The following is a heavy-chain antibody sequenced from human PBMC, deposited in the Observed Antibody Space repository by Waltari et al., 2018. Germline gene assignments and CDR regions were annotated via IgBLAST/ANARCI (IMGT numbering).Heavy chain of an antibody. V-gene: IGHV4-59*01. J-gene: IGHJ5*02. Sequence: QVQLQESGPGLVTPSETLSLTCTVSGGSISSYYWSWIRQPPGKGLEWIGYIYYRGSTNDNPSRKSRVTISEDTSKNQCSRKLSSVTAADTAVYDWARGTIELDPWGQGTLVTVAS. D-gene: IGHD1-1*01. CDR2: IYYRGST. CDR1: GGSISSYY. CDR3: ARGTIELDP.